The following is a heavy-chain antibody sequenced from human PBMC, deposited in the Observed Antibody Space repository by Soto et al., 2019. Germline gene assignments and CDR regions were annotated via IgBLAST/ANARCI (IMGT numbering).Heavy chain of an antibody. Sequence: QLQLVQSGAQVTKPGASVKVSCRISGPTFITYFVHWVRQAPGQGLEWMGWIDPKSGGTTYEQKFRGRVTMTRDTSINTAYMDLNRLTSDDKAMYYCARVSVDVPEWGQGTLITVSS. CDR2: IDPKSGGT. J-gene: IGHJ4*02. CDR3: ARVSVDVPE. D-gene: IGHD5-12*01. CDR1: GPTFITYF. V-gene: IGHV1-2*02.